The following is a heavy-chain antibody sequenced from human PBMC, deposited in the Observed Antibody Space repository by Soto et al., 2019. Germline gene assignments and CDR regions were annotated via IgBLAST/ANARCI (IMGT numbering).Heavy chain of an antibody. D-gene: IGHD1-26*01. V-gene: IGHV4-31*01. CDR2: IYSNGNT. CDR1: GAPITSGGSY. J-gene: IGHJ4*02. Sequence: QVRLQESGPGPVQPSQTLSLSCTVSGAPITSGGSYWTWIRQQPGKGLEWLGYIYSNGNTKYNPYPNTLLTMSLDTSESQFSRNLESVTAADTAVYFCVTNRGVYDGSFFARWGQGTLVTVSS. CDR3: VTNRGVYDGSFFAR.